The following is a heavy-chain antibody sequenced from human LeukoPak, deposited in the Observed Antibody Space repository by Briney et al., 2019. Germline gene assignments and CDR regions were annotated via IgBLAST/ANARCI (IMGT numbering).Heavy chain of an antibody. D-gene: IGHD2-2*01. J-gene: IGHJ6*03. Sequence: SETLSLTCAVYGGSFSGYYWSWIRQPPGKGLERIGEINHSGSTNYNPSLKSRVTISVDTSKNQFSLKLNSVTAADTAVYYCARRYCSSTSCYASQYYYYYYYMDVWGKGTTVTVSS. CDR3: ARRYCSSTSCYASQYYYYYYYMDV. CDR2: INHSGST. V-gene: IGHV4-34*01. CDR1: GGSFSGYY.